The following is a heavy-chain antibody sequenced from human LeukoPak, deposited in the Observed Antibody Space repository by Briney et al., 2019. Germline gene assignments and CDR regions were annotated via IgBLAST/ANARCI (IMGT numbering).Heavy chain of an antibody. CDR2: IYYTGST. CDR3: AREKYYYGSGTYNYYYYDMDV. D-gene: IGHD3-10*01. V-gene: IGHV4-59*12. CDR1: GGSISSYY. Sequence: SETLSLTCTVSGGSISSYYWSWIRQPPGKGLEWIGYIYYTGSTNYNPSLKSRVTISVDTSKSQFSLDLSSVTAADTAVYYCAREKYYYGSGTYNYYYYDMDVWGQGTTVTVSS. J-gene: IGHJ6*02.